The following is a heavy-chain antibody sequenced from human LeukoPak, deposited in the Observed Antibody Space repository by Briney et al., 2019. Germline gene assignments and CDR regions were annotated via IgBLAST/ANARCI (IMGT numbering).Heavy chain of an antibody. D-gene: IGHD3-10*01. J-gene: IGHJ4*02. CDR2: IRYDGSNK. Sequence: PGGSLRLSCAASGFTFSSYGMHWVRQAPGKGLEWVAFIRYDGSNKYYADSVKGRFTISRDNSKNTLYLQMNSLRAEDTAVYYRAKLSYYYGSGSYHPFDYWGQGTLVTVSS. CDR3: AKLSYYYGSGSYHPFDY. CDR1: GFTFSSYG. V-gene: IGHV3-30*02.